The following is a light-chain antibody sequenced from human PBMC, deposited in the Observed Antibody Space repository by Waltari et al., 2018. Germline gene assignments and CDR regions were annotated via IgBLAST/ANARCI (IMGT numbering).Light chain of an antibody. CDR2: TAS. J-gene: IGKJ5*01. V-gene: IGKV1-9*01. CDR3: QQLNSYPIT. Sequence: DIQLTQSPSFLSASVGDRVTITCRASQGINTYLDWYQQKPGKAPKVLIYTASTLHTGVPSRFSGSGSGTEFTLTISSLQPEDFATYYCQQLNSYPITFGHGTRLEIK. CDR1: QGINTY.